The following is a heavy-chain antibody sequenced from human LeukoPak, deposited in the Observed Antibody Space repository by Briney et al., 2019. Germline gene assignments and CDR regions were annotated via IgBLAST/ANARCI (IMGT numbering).Heavy chain of an antibody. D-gene: IGHD3-9*01. CDR3: ATPADYDILTGSPSAFDY. CDR2: INPNSGGT. Sequence: ASVKVSCKASGYTFTGYYMHWVRQAPGQGLEWMGWINPNSGGTNYAQKFQGRVTMTEDTSTDTAYMELSSLRSEDTAVYYCATPADYDILTGSPSAFDYWGQGTLVTVSS. J-gene: IGHJ4*02. CDR1: GYTFTGYY. V-gene: IGHV1-2*02.